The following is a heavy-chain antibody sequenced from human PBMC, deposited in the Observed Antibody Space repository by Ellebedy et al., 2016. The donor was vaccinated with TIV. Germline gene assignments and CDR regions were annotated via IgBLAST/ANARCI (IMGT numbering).Heavy chain of an antibody. Sequence: GESLKISCVASCFTFSSYWRSWVRQAPGKGLEWVASIKQEGSEQSYVDSVEGRFTISRDNGKNSLYLQMNRLKAEETAVYYCARDQGWAVPGTTRFDYWGQGTLVTVSS. CDR2: IKQEGSEQ. D-gene: IGHD6-19*01. J-gene: IGHJ4*02. V-gene: IGHV3-7*01. CDR1: CFTFSSYW. CDR3: ARDQGWAVPGTTRFDY.